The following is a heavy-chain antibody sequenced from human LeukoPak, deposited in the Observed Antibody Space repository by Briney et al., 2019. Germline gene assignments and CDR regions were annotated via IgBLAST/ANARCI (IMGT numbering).Heavy chain of an antibody. CDR3: SRARGSYVEAAY. V-gene: IGHV3-7*01. CDR1: GFTFSSYW. J-gene: IGHJ4*02. D-gene: IGHD3-16*01. CDR2: IHQDGSIQ. Sequence: PGGSLRLSCAASGFTFSSYWMTWVRQAPGRGLEWVANIHQDGSIQFYVDSVKGRFTVSRDNARNLLYLQMNGLRAEDTAVYYFSRARGSYVEAAYWGQGTLVTVSS.